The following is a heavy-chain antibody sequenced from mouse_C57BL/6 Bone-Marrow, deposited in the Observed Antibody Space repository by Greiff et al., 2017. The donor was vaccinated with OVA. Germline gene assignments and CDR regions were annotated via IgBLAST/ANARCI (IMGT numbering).Heavy chain of an antibody. Sequence: QVQLQQPGAELVKPGASVKLSCKASGYTFTSYWMHWVKQRPGQGLEWIEMIHPNSGSTNYNEKFKSKATLTVDKSSSTAYMQLSSLTSEDSAVYYCATVVAPVDYWGQGTTLTVSS. CDR2: IHPNSGST. D-gene: IGHD1-1*01. CDR3: ATVVAPVDY. CDR1: GYTFTSYW. J-gene: IGHJ2*01. V-gene: IGHV1-64*01.